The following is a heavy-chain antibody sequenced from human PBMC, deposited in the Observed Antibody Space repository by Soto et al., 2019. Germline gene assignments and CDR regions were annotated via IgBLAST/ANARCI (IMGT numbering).Heavy chain of an antibody. CDR1: GFTFSNAW. J-gene: IGHJ3*02. CDR3: TTDRPSYDSSGYYYFPDAFDI. D-gene: IGHD3-22*01. CDR2: IKSKTDGGTT. Sequence: GGSLRLSCAASGFTFSNAWMNWVRQAPGKGLEWVGRIKSKTDGGTTDYAAPVKGRFTISRDDSKNTLYLQMNSLKTEDTAVYYRTTDRPSYDSSGYYYFPDAFDIWGQGTMVTVSS. V-gene: IGHV3-15*07.